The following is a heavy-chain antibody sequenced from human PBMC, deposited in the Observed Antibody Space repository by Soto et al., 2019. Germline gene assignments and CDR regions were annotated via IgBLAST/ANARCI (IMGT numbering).Heavy chain of an antibody. Sequence: WWSLRLSCSASVFTFSSYWMHWCRQAPGKGLVWVSRINSDGSSTSYADSVKGRFTISRDNAKNTLYLQMNSLRAEDTAMYYCTRVNDFWSGHRYYYYYGMDVWGQGTTVTVSS. CDR3: TRVNDFWSGHRYYYYYGMDV. CDR1: VFTFSSYW. V-gene: IGHV3-74*01. J-gene: IGHJ6*02. D-gene: IGHD3-3*01. CDR2: INSDGSST.